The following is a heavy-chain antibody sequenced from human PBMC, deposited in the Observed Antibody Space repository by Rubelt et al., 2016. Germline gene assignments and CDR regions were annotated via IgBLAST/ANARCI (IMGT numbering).Heavy chain of an antibody. J-gene: IGHJ4*02. D-gene: IGHD7-27*01. CDR1: GYTFTDYY. Sequence: QVQLVQSGAEVKRPGASVKVSCKASGYTFTDYYMHWVRQAPGQGLEWMGWINPNSGGTSYAQKFQGRVTVTRDTSVSTAYMELGSLSSDDTAVYYCGSDIWGSLGNWGQGTLVTVSS. CDR2: INPNSGGT. CDR3: GSDIWGSLGN. V-gene: IGHV1-2*02.